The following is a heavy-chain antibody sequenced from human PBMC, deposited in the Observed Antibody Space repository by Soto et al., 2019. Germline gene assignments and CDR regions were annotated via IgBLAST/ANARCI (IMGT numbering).Heavy chain of an antibody. Sequence: SLRLSCAASGFTFSSYAMHWVRQAPGKGLEWVAVISYDGSNKYYADSVKGRFTISRDNSKNTLYLQMNSLRAEDTAVYYCARDRAGHFDYWGQGTLVTVSS. CDR3: ARDRAGHFDY. CDR1: GFTFSSYA. J-gene: IGHJ4*02. CDR2: ISYDGSNK. V-gene: IGHV3-30-3*01.